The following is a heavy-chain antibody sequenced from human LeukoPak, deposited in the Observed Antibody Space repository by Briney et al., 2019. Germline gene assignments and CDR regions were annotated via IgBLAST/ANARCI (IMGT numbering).Heavy chain of an antibody. J-gene: IGHJ1*01. CDR2: ISGSGGST. V-gene: IGHV3-23*01. CDR3: AKDLYTPHSSSWYFRFWSGGQYFQH. CDR1: GFTFSSYA. D-gene: IGHD6-13*01. Sequence: PGGSLRLSCAASGFTFSSYAMSWVRQAPGKGLKWVSAISGSGGSTYYADSVKGRFTISRDNSKNTLYLQMNSLRAEDTAVYYCAKDLYTPHSSSWYFRFWSGGQYFQHWGQGTLVTVSS.